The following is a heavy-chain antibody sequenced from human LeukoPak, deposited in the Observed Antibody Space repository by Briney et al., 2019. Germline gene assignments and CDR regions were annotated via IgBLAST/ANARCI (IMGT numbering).Heavy chain of an antibody. J-gene: IGHJ4*02. Sequence: GGSLRLSCAASGFTFSSYEMNWVRQAPGKGLEWVSYISSSGSTIYYADSVKGRFTISRDNAKNSLYLQMNSLRAEDTAVYYCARVVRMVRGAQYYFDYWGQGTLVTVSS. D-gene: IGHD3-10*01. CDR1: GFTFSSYE. CDR2: ISSSGSTI. V-gene: IGHV3-48*03. CDR3: ARVVRMVRGAQYYFDY.